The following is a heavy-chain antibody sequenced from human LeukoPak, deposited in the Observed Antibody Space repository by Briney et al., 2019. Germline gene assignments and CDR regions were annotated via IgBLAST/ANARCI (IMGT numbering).Heavy chain of an antibody. D-gene: IGHD5-18*01. V-gene: IGHV1-2*02. CDR2: INPNSGGT. Sequence: GASVKVSCKASGYTFTGYYMHWVRQAPRQGLEWMGWINPNSGGTNYAQKFQGRVTMTRDTSISTAYMELSRLRSDDTAVYYCARMERDTAYGMDVWGQGTTVTVSS. CDR3: ARMERDTAYGMDV. J-gene: IGHJ6*02. CDR1: GYTFTGYY.